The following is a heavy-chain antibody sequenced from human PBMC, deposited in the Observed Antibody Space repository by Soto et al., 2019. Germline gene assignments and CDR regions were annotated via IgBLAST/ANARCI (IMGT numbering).Heavy chain of an antibody. CDR2: IIPIFGTA. CDR3: AMGSYCSGGSCYSWFMGLDYY. J-gene: IGHJ4*02. Sequence: SVKVSCKASGGTFSSYAISWVRQAPGQGLEWMGGIIPIFGTANYAQKFQGRVTITADESTSTAYMELSSLRSEDTAVYYCAMGSYCSGGSCYSWFMGLDYYWGQGTLVTVSS. CDR1: GGTFSSYA. D-gene: IGHD2-15*01. V-gene: IGHV1-69*13.